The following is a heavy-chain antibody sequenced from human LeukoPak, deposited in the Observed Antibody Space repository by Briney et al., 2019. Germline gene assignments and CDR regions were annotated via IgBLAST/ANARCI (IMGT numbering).Heavy chain of an antibody. J-gene: IGHJ4*02. CDR1: GITLSNYG. CDR3: AKRGVVVRVILVGFHKEAYYFDS. Sequence: GESLRLSCAVSGITLSNYGMSWVRQAPGKGLEWVAGISDSSGRTNYADSVQGRFTIARDNSKNTLYLQMNSLRAEDTAVYFCAKRGVVVRVILVGFHKEAYYFDSWGQGALVTVSS. V-gene: IGHV3-23*01. CDR2: ISDSSGRT. D-gene: IGHD3-10*01.